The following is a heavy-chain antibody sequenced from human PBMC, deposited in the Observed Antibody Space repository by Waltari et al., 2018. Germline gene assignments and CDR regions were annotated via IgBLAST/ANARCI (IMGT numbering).Heavy chain of an antibody. CDR1: GGSISSYY. CDR2: IYYRGST. V-gene: IGHV4-59*01. CDR3: ARAPGFLEWLSFDY. J-gene: IGHJ4*02. D-gene: IGHD3-3*01. Sequence: QVQLQESGPGLVKPSETLSLTCTVSGGSISSYYWSWIRQPPGKGLEWIGYIYYRGSTNYNPSLKSRVTISVDTSKNQFSLKLSSVTAADTAVYYCARAPGFLEWLSFDYWGQGTLVTVSS.